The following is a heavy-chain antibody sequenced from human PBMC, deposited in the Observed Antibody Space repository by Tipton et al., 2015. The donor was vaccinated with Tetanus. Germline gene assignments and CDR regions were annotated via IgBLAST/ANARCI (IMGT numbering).Heavy chain of an antibody. CDR2: ISDTGST. CDR1: GGSITSRTYY. CDR3: ARHTGSGTYCPFDY. J-gene: IGHJ4*02. V-gene: IGHV4-39*01. Sequence: TLSLTCSVSGGSITSRTYYWAWIRQPPGKGLEWIGSISDTGSTYNNPSLKSRVTMSVDTSKTQFSLGLNSVTAADTAVFYCARHTGSGTYCPFDYWGRGTLVTVSS. D-gene: IGHD3-10*01.